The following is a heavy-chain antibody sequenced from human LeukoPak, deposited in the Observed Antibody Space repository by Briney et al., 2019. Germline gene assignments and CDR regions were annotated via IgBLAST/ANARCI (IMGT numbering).Heavy chain of an antibody. J-gene: IGHJ4*02. Sequence: SEPLSLTCTVSGGSISSSNYYWGWIRQPPEKGLEWIGAINYSATTYYNPSLKSPVTMSVDTSKNQFSLKLSSVTAADTAVYYCASRQRYSGGWYFDCWGRGALVTVSS. D-gene: IGHD6-19*01. CDR2: INYSATT. V-gene: IGHV4-39*01. CDR3: ASRQRYSGGWYFDC. CDR1: GGSISSSNYY.